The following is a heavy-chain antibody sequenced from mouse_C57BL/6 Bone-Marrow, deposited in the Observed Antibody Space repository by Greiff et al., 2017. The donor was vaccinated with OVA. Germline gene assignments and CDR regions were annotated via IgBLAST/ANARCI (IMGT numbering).Heavy chain of an antibody. CDR1: GYTFTGSW. Sequence: VQLQQPGAELVMPGASVKLSCKASGYTFTGSWMHWVKQRPGQGLEWIGEIDPSDSYTNSNKKFKGKSTLTVDKSSSTAYMQLSSLTSEDSAVYYCARYGYWAYWGQGTLVTVSA. CDR2: IDPSDSYT. V-gene: IGHV1-69*01. D-gene: IGHD2-2*01. CDR3: ARYGYWAY. J-gene: IGHJ3*01.